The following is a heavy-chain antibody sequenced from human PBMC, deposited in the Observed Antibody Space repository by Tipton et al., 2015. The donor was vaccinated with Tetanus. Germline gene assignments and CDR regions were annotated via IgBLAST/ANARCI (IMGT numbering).Heavy chain of an antibody. Sequence: LRLSCAASGLIFSSYGIHWVRQAPGKGLEWLAVSLHDCTDKYYADSVKGRFTISRDKSKNTLYLQMNSLRAEDTALYYCAREADCSGGSCFSGGFDAWGQGNQVTVSS. D-gene: IGHD2-15*01. CDR1: GLIFSSYG. CDR3: AREADCSGGSCFSGGFDA. V-gene: IGHV3-33*01. J-gene: IGHJ4*02. CDR2: SLHDCTDK.